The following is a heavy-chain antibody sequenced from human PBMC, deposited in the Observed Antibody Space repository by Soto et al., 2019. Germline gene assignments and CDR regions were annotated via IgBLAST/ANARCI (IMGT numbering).Heavy chain of an antibody. D-gene: IGHD6-19*01. CDR1: RVAFSKFI. V-gene: IGHV1-69*13. CDR2: IIPIFGTA. J-gene: IGHJ6*02. Sequence: SVKVSCKVSRVAFSKFIVTWVRQAPGLGLEWVGGIIPIFGTANYAQKFQGRVTITADESTSTSYMEVNNLRSEDTAVYYCAKVRYSSPMGYYYGMDVWGQGTTVTVSS. CDR3: AKVRYSSPMGYYYGMDV.